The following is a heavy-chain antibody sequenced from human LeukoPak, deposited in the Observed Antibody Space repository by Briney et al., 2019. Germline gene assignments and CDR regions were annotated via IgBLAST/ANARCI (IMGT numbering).Heavy chain of an antibody. V-gene: IGHV3-21*01. CDR2: ISSSSSYI. Sequence: GRSLRLSCAASGFTFTSYTMSWVRQAPGKGLEWVSSISSSSSYIYYADSVKGRFTISRDNAKNSLYLQMNSLRAEDTAVYYCARDLGLRLGELSPIDYWGQRTLVTVSS. J-gene: IGHJ4*02. CDR3: ARDLGLRLGELSPIDY. CDR1: GFTFTSYT. D-gene: IGHD3-16*02.